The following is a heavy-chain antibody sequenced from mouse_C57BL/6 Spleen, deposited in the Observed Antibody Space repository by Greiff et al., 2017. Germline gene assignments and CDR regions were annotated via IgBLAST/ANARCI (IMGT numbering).Heavy chain of an antibody. J-gene: IGHJ3*01. CDR3: AREGPAYYSNYEGVWFAY. CDR2: ISDGGSYT. CDR1: GFTFSSYA. D-gene: IGHD2-5*01. Sequence: EVQLQQSGGGLVKPGGSLKLSCAASGFTFSSYAMSWVRQTPEKRLEWVATISDGGSYTYYPDNVKGRFTISRDNAKNNLYLQMSHLKSEDTAMYYCAREGPAYYSNYEGVWFAYWGQGTLVTVSA. V-gene: IGHV5-4*01.